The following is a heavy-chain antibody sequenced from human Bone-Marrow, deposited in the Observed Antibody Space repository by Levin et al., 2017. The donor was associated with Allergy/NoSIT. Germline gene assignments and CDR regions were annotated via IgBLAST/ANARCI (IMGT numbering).Heavy chain of an antibody. CDR3: ASFQQLAPVDFDHYYYYMDV. CDR1: GGSISSYY. D-gene: IGHD6-13*01. Sequence: SETLSLTCTVSGGSISSYYWSWIRQPPGKGLEWIGYIYYSGSTNYNPSLKSRVTISVDTSKNQFSLKLSSVTAADTAVYYCASFQQLAPVDFDHYYYYMDVWGKGTTVTVSS. J-gene: IGHJ6*03. CDR2: IYYSGST. V-gene: IGHV4-59*01.